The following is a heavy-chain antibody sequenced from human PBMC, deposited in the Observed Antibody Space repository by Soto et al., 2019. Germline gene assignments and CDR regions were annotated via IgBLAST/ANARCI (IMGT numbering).Heavy chain of an antibody. V-gene: IGHV4-31*03. D-gene: IGHD6-19*01. J-gene: IGHJ6*02. CDR1: GGSISSGGYY. CDR2: IYYSGST. Sequence: SETLSLTCTVSGGSISSGGYYWSWIRQHPGKGLEWIGYIYYSGSTYYNPSLKSRVTISVGTSKNQFSLKLSSVTAADTAVYYCARGGIAVAGTTPHYYYGMDVWGQGTTVTVSS. CDR3: ARGGIAVAGTTPHYYYGMDV.